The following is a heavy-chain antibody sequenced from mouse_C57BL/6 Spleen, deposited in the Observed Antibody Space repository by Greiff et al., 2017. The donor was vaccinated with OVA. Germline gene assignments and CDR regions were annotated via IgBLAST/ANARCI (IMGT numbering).Heavy chain of an antibody. CDR1: GYTFTSYW. D-gene: IGHD4-1*01. CDR3: AREGVTGTRNWYFDV. Sequence: QVQLKQPGAELVMPGASVKLSCKASGYTFTSYWMHWVKQRPGQGLEWIGEIDPSDSYTNYNQKFKGKSTLTVDKSSSTAYMQLSSLTSEDSAVYYCAREGVTGTRNWYFDVWGTGTTVTVSS. CDR2: IDPSDSYT. J-gene: IGHJ1*03. V-gene: IGHV1-69*01.